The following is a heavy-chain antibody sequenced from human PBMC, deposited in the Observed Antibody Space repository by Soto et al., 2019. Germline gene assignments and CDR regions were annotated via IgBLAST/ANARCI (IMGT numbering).Heavy chain of an antibody. Sequence: EVQLVESGGGLFQPGGSLRLSFAASGLPFVNYWRHWVRQAPGKGLVWVSRINGDGTGTNYADSVKGQFTISRDNAKNTLYLQMNSLRAEDTAGYYCGRGASGSYRLDYWGQGTLVTVSS. CDR3: GRGASGSYRLDY. CDR1: GLPFVNYW. CDR2: INGDGTGT. J-gene: IGHJ4*02. D-gene: IGHD3-10*01. V-gene: IGHV3-74*01.